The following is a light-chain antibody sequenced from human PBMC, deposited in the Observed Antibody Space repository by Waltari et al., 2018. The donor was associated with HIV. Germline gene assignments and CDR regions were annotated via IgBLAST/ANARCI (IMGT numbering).Light chain of an antibody. CDR3: QQYGSSSLWT. CDR1: QTVSCRY. V-gene: IGKV3-20*01. CDR2: GAS. J-gene: IGKJ1*01. Sequence: DIVLTQSPGTLSLSPGDRATLSCRPSQTVSCRYFAWYQQRPGQAPRLLIHGASTRATDIPDRFSGSGSGTDFTLTISRLEPEDVAVYYCQQYGSSSLWTFGQGTKVEIK.